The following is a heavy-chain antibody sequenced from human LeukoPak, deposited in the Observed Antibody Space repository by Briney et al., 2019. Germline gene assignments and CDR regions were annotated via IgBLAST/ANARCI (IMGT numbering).Heavy chain of an antibody. CDR3: AHRPSGDTAINWFDP. Sequence: SGPTLVKPTQTLTLTCTFSGFSLSTSGGGVSWIRQPPGKALEWLALIYWDDDKRYSPSLKSRLTITKDTSKNQVVLTMTNMDPVDTATYCCAHRPSGDTAINWFDPWGQGTLVTVSS. CDR1: GFSLSTSGGG. CDR2: IYWDDDK. V-gene: IGHV2-5*02. D-gene: IGHD5-18*01. J-gene: IGHJ5*02.